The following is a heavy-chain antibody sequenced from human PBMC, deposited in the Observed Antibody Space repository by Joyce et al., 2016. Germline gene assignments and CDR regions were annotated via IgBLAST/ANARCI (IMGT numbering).Heavy chain of an antibody. CDR2: INHSGST. CDR3: ARLSWIGTRLFDP. D-gene: IGHD6-6*01. V-gene: IGHV4-34*02. CDR1: GGSFSGYY. J-gene: IGHJ5*02. Sequence: QVQLQQWGAGLLKPSETLSLTCGVHGGSFSGYYWSWIRQPPGKGLEWIGEINHSGSTNYNPSLPSRVTISVDTSKNHFSLKLSSVTAADTAVYYCARLSWIGTRLFDPWGQGALVTVSS.